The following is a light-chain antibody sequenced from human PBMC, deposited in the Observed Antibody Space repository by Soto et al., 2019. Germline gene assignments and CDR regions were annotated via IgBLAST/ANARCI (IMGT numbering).Light chain of an antibody. CDR1: QGISSY. J-gene: IGKJ5*01. CDR3: QQLQSYPIT. V-gene: IGKV1-9*01. Sequence: DIQLTQSPSFLSASVGDRVTITCRDSQGISSYLAWYQQKPGKAPELLIYAASTLQSGVPSRFSGSGSGTDFTLTVSRLQPEDFATYYCQQLQSYPITFGQGKRLEIK. CDR2: AAS.